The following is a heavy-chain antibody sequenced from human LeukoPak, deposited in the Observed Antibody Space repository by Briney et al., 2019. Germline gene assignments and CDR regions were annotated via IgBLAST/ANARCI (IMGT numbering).Heavy chain of an antibody. D-gene: IGHD3-22*01. CDR1: GFAFSSYW. J-gene: IGHJ4*02. CDR2: INGDGSYT. CDR3: ARDKSEYDSSGRGDY. V-gene: IGHV3-74*03. Sequence: PGGSLRLSCAASGFAFSSYWMHWVRQVPGKGLVWLSRINGDGSYTKYADSVKGRFTISRDNAQNTLFLQMNSLSAEDTAVYFCARDKSEYDSSGRGDYWGQGTLVTASS.